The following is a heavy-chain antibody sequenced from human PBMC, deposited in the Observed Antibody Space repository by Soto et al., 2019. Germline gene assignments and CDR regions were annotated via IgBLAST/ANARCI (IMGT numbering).Heavy chain of an antibody. CDR1: GYTFTSYD. D-gene: IGHD2-8*01. V-gene: IGHV1-8*01. CDR2: MNPNSGNT. Sequence: QVQLVQSGAEVKKPGASVKVSCKASGYTFTSYDINWVRQATGQGLEWMGWMNPNSGNTGYAQKFQGRVTMTRNTSISTAYMELSSLRSEYTAVYYCASGVYCTNGVCSLLDAFDFWGQGTMVTVSS. J-gene: IGHJ3*01. CDR3: ASGVYCTNGVCSLLDAFDF.